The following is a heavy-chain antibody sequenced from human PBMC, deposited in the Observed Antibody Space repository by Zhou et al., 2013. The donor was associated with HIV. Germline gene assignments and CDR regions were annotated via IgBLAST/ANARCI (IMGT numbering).Heavy chain of an antibody. CDR3: ARGSGSGSWPSANGFNF. CDR2: ISGYNGNT. V-gene: IGHV1-18*01. CDR1: GYTLNSYG. J-gene: IGHJ4*02. Sequence: QVQLVQTGAEVKKPGASVKVSCKASGYTLNSYGISWVRQAPGQGLEWMGWISGYNGNTKYEEKFQGRVTMTIDTSTGTANMELRSLRSDDTAVYYCARGSGSGSWPSANGFNFWGQGTLVTVSS. D-gene: IGHD6-13*01.